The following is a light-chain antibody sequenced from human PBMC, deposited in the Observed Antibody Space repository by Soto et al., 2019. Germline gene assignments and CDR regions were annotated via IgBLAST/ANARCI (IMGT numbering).Light chain of an antibody. CDR2: KAS. CDR3: PQYNCYPSP. J-gene: IGKJ1*01. V-gene: IGKV1-5*03. CDR1: QSISSW. Sequence: DIQMTQSPSTLSASVGDRVTITCRASQSISSWLAWYQQKPGKAPKLLIYKASSLESGVPSRFSGSGSGTEFTLTISSLQPYYFSTDYCPQYNCYPSPLGQ.